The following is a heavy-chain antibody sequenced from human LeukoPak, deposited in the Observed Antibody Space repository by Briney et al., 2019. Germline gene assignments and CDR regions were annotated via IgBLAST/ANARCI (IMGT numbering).Heavy chain of an antibody. Sequence: GGSLRLSCAASGFTFSSYAMSWVRQAPGKGLEWVSAISGSGGSTYYADSMKGRFTISRDNSKNTLYLQMNSLRAEDTAVYYCAKVPDSSGYYWGYFDLWGRGTLVTVSS. V-gene: IGHV3-23*01. J-gene: IGHJ2*01. D-gene: IGHD3-22*01. CDR3: AKVPDSSGYYWGYFDL. CDR2: ISGSGGST. CDR1: GFTFSSYA.